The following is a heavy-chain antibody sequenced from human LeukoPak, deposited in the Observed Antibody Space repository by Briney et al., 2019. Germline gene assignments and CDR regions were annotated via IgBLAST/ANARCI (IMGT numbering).Heavy chain of an antibody. D-gene: IGHD3-10*01. J-gene: IGHJ4*02. CDR1: GFTFSSYS. CDR3: TRTPDGVDY. CDR2: ISGSSSTI. V-gene: IGHV3-48*01. Sequence: GSLRLSCAASGFTFSSYSMNWVRQAPEKGLEWGSYISGSSSTIYYADSVKGRFTIPRDNGKNTLYLQMNSLRAEDTAVYYCTRTPDGVDYWGQGTLVTVSS.